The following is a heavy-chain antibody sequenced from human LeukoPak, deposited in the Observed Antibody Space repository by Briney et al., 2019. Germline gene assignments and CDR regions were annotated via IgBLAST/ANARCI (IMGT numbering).Heavy chain of an antibody. D-gene: IGHD2-8*01. CDR1: GGSISSSSSY. CDR3: ARRTTNGDAFDI. Sequence: SETLSLTCTVSGGSISSSSSYWGWIRQPPGKGLEWIGSIYYSGSTYYNPSLKSRVTISVDTSKNQFSLKLSSVTAADTAVYYCARRTTNGDAFDIWGQGTMVTVSS. J-gene: IGHJ3*02. V-gene: IGHV4-39*01. CDR2: IYYSGST.